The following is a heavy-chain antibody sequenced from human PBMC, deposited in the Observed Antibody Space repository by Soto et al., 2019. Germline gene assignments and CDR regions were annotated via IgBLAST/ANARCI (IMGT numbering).Heavy chain of an antibody. D-gene: IGHD3-3*01. J-gene: IGHJ6*03. V-gene: IGHV3-48*01. Sequence: GGSLRLSCASSGLTFSSYSMNWVRQAPGKGLEWVSYISSSSSTIYYADSVKGRFTISRDNANNSLYLQMNSLRAEDAAVYYCARRPIRLLEWLSPLHYYHLDVWGKGTTVTGPS. CDR3: ARRPIRLLEWLSPLHYYHLDV. CDR1: GLTFSSYS. CDR2: ISSSSSTI.